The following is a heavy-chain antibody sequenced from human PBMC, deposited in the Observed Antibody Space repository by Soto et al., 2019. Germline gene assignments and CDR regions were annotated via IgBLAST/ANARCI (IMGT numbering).Heavy chain of an antibody. Sequence: EVQLVESGGGLVQPGGSLRLSWAASGFTFSSSGLNWVRQAPGKGLAWVSYISSTSITIYYADSVKGRFTISRDSAKKSLYLQMSSLRDEGTAVYYCARDLGNYDLPYYFDYWGQGTLVTVSS. J-gene: IGHJ4*02. CDR3: ARDLGNYDLPYYFDY. D-gene: IGHD3-3*01. V-gene: IGHV3-48*02. CDR2: ISSTSITI. CDR1: GFTFSSSG.